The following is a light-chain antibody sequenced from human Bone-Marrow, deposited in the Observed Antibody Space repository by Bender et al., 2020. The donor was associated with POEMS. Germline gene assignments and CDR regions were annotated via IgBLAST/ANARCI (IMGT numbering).Light chain of an antibody. CDR1: TRNVGTYNY. Sequence: QSALTQPRSVSGSPGQSVTISCTGTTRNVGTYNYVSWYRQDPGKAPKLMIYDVGHRPSGVSNRFSGSKSGNTASLTISGLQAEDEADYYCSSQTATSLCVFGTGTTVTVL. J-gene: IGLJ1*01. CDR2: DVG. CDR3: SSQTATSLCV. V-gene: IGLV2-11*01.